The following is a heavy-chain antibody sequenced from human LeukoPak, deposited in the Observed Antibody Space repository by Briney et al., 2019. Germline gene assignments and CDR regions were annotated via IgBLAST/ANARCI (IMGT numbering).Heavy chain of an antibody. J-gene: IGHJ6*03. CDR2: IKQDGTEI. CDR1: GFTFSSHW. Sequence: GGSLRLSCAASGFTFSSHWMSWVRQAPGKGPEWVANIKQDGTEIYYVDSVKGRFTISRDNAKNSLYLQMNSLRAEDTAVYYCARWGPVVVAARNYYYYYMDVWGKGTTVTISS. V-gene: IGHV3-7*01. D-gene: IGHD2-15*01. CDR3: ARWGPVVVAARNYYYYYMDV.